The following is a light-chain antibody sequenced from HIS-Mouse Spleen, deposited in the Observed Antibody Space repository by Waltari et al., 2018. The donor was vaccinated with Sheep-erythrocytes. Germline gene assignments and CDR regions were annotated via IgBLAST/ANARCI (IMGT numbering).Light chain of an antibody. CDR2: EVS. CDR3: SSYTSSSTPVV. CDR1: SSDVGGYNY. V-gene: IGLV2-14*01. J-gene: IGLJ2*01. Sequence: QSALTQPASVSGSPGQSITISCTGTSSDVGGYNYVSWYQQHPGKAPKLMIYEVSNRPSGVSTSFSGSKSGNTASLTISGLQAEDEADYYCSSYTSSSTPVVFGGGTKLTVL.